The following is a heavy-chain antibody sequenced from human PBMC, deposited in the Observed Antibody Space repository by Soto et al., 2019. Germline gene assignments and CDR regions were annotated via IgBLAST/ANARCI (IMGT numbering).Heavy chain of an antibody. Sequence: EVQRLESGGGLVQPGGSLRLSCAASGFTFSSYAMSWVRQPPGKGLEWVSAISGSGCSTYYADSGKRRFTISSDNSKNTLYLQMSSRRAEETVEYYCLSSGYRDYWGQGTLVTVSS. CDR1: GFTFSSYA. CDR3: LSSGYRDY. J-gene: IGHJ4*02. V-gene: IGHV3-23*01. CDR2: ISGSGCST. D-gene: IGHD3-22*01.